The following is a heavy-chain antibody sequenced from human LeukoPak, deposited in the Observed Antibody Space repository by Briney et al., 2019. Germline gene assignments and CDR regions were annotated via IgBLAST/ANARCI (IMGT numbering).Heavy chain of an antibody. CDR3: ARDHVNSGYYYAH. Sequence: GGSLRLSCAASGFTFSNYWMSWVRQAPGEGPEWVANIKEDGSEKYYMDSVKGRFTISRDNAKNSLYLEMNSLRAEDTAVYYCARDHVNSGYYYAHWGQGTLVTVSS. J-gene: IGHJ4*01. CDR1: GFTFSNYW. V-gene: IGHV3-7*01. CDR2: IKEDGSEK. D-gene: IGHD3-22*01.